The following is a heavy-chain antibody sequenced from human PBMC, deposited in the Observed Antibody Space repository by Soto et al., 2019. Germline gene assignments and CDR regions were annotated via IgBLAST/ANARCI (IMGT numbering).Heavy chain of an antibody. CDR3: ATESGSTYGYFDH. CDR2: ISNSGST. V-gene: IGHV4-30-4*01. J-gene: IGHJ4*02. CDR1: GGSVTSDEDY. Sequence: SETLSLTCTVSGGSVTSDEDYWTWIRQSTGKGLEWIGYISNSGSTGYNPSLKTRLSMSVDRSKNQFTLRLTSVTAADTAVYFCATESGSTYGYFDHWGQGTQVTVSS. D-gene: IGHD5-18*01.